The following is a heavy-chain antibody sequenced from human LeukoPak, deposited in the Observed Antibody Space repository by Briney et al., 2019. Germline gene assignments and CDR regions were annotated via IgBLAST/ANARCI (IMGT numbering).Heavy chain of an antibody. CDR3: ARVKCSGGSCYWYFDL. D-gene: IGHD2-15*01. V-gene: IGHV4-4*07. J-gene: IGHJ2*01. CDR2: IYTSGST. Sequence: SETLSPTCSVSGGSISSNYWTWIRQPAGKGLEWIGRIYTSGSTNYNPSLKSRVTMSVDTSKNQFSLKLSSVTAADTAVYYCARVKCSGGSCYWYFDLWGRGTLVTVSS. CDR1: GGSISSNY.